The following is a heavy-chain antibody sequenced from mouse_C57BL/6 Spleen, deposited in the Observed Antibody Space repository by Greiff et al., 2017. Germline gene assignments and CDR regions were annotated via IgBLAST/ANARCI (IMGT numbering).Heavy chain of an antibody. CDR1: GYTFTSYW. D-gene: IGHD1-1*01. CDR3: ARVTTVVEYVEV. Sequence: QVQLKQPGTELVKPGASVKLSCKASGYTFTSYWMHWVKQRPGQGLEWIGNINPSNGGTNYNEKFKSKATLTVDKSSSTAYMQLSSLTSEDSAVYYCARVTTVVEYVEVWGTGTTVTVSS. CDR2: INPSNGGT. V-gene: IGHV1-53*01. J-gene: IGHJ1*03.